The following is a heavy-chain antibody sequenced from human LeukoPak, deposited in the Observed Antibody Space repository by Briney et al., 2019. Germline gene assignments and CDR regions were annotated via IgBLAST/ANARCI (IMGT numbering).Heavy chain of an antibody. CDR3: ARPYYDILTGYLAFFDY. D-gene: IGHD3-9*01. Sequence: SETLSLTCTVSGGSISSSSYYWGWIRQPPGTGLEWIGSIYYSGSTYHNPSLKSRVTISVDTSKNQFSLKLSSVTAADTAVYYCARPYYDILTGYLAFFDYRGQGTLVTVSS. V-gene: IGHV4-39*01. J-gene: IGHJ4*02. CDR2: IYYSGST. CDR1: GGSISSSSYY.